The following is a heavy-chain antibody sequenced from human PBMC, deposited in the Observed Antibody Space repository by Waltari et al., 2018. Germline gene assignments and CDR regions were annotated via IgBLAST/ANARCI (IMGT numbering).Heavy chain of an antibody. CDR3: ARDQYGESFYYAMNV. J-gene: IGHJ6*02. D-gene: IGHD1-26*01. Sequence: QEKLVESGGGVVQSGRSLRLSCAASGFSFTDYGMHWVRQAPGKGLEWVAVIWYDGSKKYYADSVKGRFDISRDNSKNTLYLQMDNLRAEDTAVYFCARDQYGESFYYAMNVWGQGTAVTVSS. CDR1: GFSFTDYG. CDR2: IWYDGSKK. V-gene: IGHV3-33*01.